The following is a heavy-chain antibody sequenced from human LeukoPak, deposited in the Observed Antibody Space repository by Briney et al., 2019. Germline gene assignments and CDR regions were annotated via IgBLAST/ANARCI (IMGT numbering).Heavy chain of an antibody. CDR2: MTYDGSKR. V-gene: IGHV3-30*02. Sequence: GGSLRLSCVISGFTFSSYGMHWVRQAPGKGLEWVAFMTYDGSKRPYADSVKGRFTISRDNSKNTLYLQMDGLRPEDTAVYYCAKNRRIFGRTLQRHYMDVWGKGTTVAVSS. CDR3: AKNRRIFGRTLQRHYMDV. D-gene: IGHD3-3*01. J-gene: IGHJ6*03. CDR1: GFTFSSYG.